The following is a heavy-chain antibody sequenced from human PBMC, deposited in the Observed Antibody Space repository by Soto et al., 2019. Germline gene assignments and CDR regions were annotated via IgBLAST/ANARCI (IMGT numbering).Heavy chain of an antibody. CDR1: GGSISSYY. CDR3: ARDGVRGSAFDI. D-gene: IGHD3-10*01. Sequence: SETLSLTCTVSGGSISSYYWSWIRQPPGKGLEWIGDIYYSGSTNYNPSLKSRVTISVDTSKNQFSLKLSSVTAADTAVYYCARDGVRGSAFDIWGQGTMVTVSS. V-gene: IGHV4-59*01. J-gene: IGHJ3*02. CDR2: IYYSGST.